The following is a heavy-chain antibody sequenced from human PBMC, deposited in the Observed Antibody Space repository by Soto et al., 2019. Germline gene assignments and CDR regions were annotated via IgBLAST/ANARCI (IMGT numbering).Heavy chain of an antibody. D-gene: IGHD6-19*01. CDR1: GGSISSYY. J-gene: IGHJ5*01. CDR2: VYYSGGT. CDR3: ARNHRYNSGWYES. V-gene: IGHV4-59*01. Sequence: QVQLQESGPGLVKPSETLSLTCTVSGGSISSYYWTWIRQPPGKGLAWIGYVYYSGGTNYNPPLQSRVTISVDTSKSPFSLNLSSVTAAYTAVYYCARNHRYNSGWYESWGQGILVTVSS.